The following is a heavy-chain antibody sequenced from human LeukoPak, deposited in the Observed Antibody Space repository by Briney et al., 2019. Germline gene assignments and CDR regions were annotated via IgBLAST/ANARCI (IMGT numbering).Heavy chain of an antibody. Sequence: GGSLRLSCAASGFTFSTYPMTWVRQAPGKGLEWVSTINNSGAGTYHADSVKGRVTISRDNSKNTLYLQMNSLRAEDTAVYYCAKYSSTWDEDYWGQGTLVTVSS. CDR2: INNSGAGT. CDR3: AKYSSTWDEDY. CDR1: GFTFSTYP. J-gene: IGHJ4*02. D-gene: IGHD6-13*01. V-gene: IGHV3-23*01.